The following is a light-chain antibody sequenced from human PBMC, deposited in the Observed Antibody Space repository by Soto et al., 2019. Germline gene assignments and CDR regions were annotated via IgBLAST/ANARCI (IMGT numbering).Light chain of an antibody. CDR1: QDISNY. V-gene: IGKV1-33*01. J-gene: IGKJ4*01. CDR2: DAS. Sequence: DLQMTQSPSSLSASVGDRVTITCQASQDISNYLNWYQQKPGKAPKLLIYDASNLETGVPSRFSGSGSGTDFTFTISSLQPEDIATYYCQQYDNLPLALTFGGGTKVEIK. CDR3: QQYDNLPLALT.